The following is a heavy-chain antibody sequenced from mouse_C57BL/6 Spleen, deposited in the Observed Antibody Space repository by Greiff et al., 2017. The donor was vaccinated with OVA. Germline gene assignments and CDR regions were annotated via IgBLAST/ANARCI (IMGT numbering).Heavy chain of an antibody. J-gene: IGHJ3*01. D-gene: IGHD3-2*02. CDR1: GYTFTDYY. Sequence: VQLQQSGTELVKPGASVKISCKASGYTFTDYYMNWVKQSHGKSLEWIGDINPNNGGTSYNQKFKGKATLTVDKSSSTAYMELRSLTSEDSAVYYCARSGQLRQPAWFAYWGQGTLVTVSA. V-gene: IGHV1-26*01. CDR2: INPNNGGT. CDR3: ARSGQLRQPAWFAY.